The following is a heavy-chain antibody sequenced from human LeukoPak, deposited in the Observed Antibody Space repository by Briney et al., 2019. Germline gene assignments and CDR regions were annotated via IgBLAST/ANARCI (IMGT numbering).Heavy chain of an antibody. V-gene: IGHV4-59*11. CDR2: IYYTGTT. Sequence: SEALSFTCTVGGGSLSGHYWGWIRQPPGKGLELVGHIYYTGTTFYNPSLNSRVTITLDTSRNQFSLRLTSVIAADTAVYYCARFSWGCSTASCYLTNWGQGALVTVSS. D-gene: IGHD2-2*01. CDR3: ARFSWGCSTASCYLTN. J-gene: IGHJ4*02. CDR1: GGSLSGHY.